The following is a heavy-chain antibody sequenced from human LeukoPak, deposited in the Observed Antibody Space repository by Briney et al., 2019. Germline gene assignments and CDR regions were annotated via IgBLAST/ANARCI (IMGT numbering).Heavy chain of an antibody. D-gene: IGHD2-2*01. Sequence: PGGSLRLSCAASGFTFSSYSMNWVRQAPGKGLEWVSSISSSSSYIYYADSVKGRFTISRDNAKNSPYLQMNSLRAEDTAVYYCAREGYCSSTSCYSAYWGQGTLVTVSS. CDR1: GFTFSSYS. V-gene: IGHV3-21*01. CDR3: AREGYCSSTSCYSAY. CDR2: ISSSSSYI. J-gene: IGHJ4*02.